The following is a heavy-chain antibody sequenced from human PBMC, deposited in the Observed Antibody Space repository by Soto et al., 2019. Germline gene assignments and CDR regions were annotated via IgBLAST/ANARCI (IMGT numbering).Heavy chain of an antibody. CDR3: ARAFYPGGYIYGFFDN. Sequence: EVQLVESGGDLVQPGGSLRLSCAASAFTVSSTYMTWVRQAPGKGLEWVSLIYSDGTTYYADSVKGRFTISRHNSNNTLYLQMNSRRAEDTAVYYCARAFYPGGYIYGFFDNWGQGTLVSVSS. J-gene: IGHJ4*02. CDR1: AFTVSSTY. V-gene: IGHV3-53*04. CDR2: IYSDGTT. D-gene: IGHD5-18*01.